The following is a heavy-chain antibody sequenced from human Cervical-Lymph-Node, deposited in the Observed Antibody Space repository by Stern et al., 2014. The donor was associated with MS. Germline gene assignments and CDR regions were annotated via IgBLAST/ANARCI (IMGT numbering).Heavy chain of an antibody. D-gene: IGHD1-14*01. J-gene: IGHJ4*02. CDR1: GYTFSIYW. Sequence: MQLVQSGAELIRPGESLKISCKGSGYTFSIYWIAWVRQMPGKGLEWMGIIYPGDSETRYSPSFHGQVTMSADKSTRSAYLQWSSLNASDTAMYFCARQTTAWASDVWGQGTLVTVSS. V-gene: IGHV5-51*01. CDR2: IYPGDSET. CDR3: ARQTTAWASDV.